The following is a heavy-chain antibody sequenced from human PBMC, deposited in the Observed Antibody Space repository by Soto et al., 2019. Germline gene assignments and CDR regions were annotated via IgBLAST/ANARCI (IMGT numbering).Heavy chain of an antibody. V-gene: IGHV1-2*02. J-gene: IGHJ5*02. D-gene: IGHD3-10*01. CDR2: INPNSGGT. CDR3: ARQGSGSNWLDP. Sequence: QVQLVQSGAEVKKPGASVKVSCKASGYIFTVYYTHWVRQAPGQGLEWMGWINPNSGGTNYAQKFQGRVTMTRDTSIRTAYMELSRLRSDDTAVYYCARQGSGSNWLDPWGQGTLVTVSS. CDR1: GYIFTVYY.